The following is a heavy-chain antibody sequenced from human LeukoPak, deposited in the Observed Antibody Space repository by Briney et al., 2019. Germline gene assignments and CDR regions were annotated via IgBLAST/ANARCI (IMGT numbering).Heavy chain of an antibody. Sequence: SETLSLTCAVYGGSFSGYYWSWIRQPPGKGLEWIGEINHSGSTNYNPSLKSRVTISVDTSKNQFSLKLSSVTAADTAVYYCARDIVVVVAATRFDPWGQGTLVTVPS. CDR2: INHSGST. V-gene: IGHV4-34*01. J-gene: IGHJ5*02. CDR1: GGSFSGYY. D-gene: IGHD2-15*01. CDR3: ARDIVVVVAATRFDP.